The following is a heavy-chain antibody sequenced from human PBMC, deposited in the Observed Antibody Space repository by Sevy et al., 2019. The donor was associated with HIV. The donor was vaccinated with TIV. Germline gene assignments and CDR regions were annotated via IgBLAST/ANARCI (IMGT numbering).Heavy chain of an antibody. J-gene: IGHJ3*02. CDR1: GGSINSDH. Sequence: SQTLSLTCTVSGGSINSDHWNWIRQPPGKGLEWIGYVYYTGGTNYNPSLKNRVTISVDRTKNQFSLKLTSVTAADTAVYYCARRNDFDIWGQGTMVTVSS. V-gene: IGHV4-59*08. CDR2: VYYTGGT. CDR3: ARRNDFDI.